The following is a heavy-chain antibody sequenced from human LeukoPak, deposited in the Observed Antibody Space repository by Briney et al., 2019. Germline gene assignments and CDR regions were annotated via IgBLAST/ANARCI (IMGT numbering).Heavy chain of an antibody. CDR3: AKDGGYCSSTSCYTYYFDY. CDR2: ISGSGGST. V-gene: IGHV3-23*01. J-gene: IGHJ4*02. CDR1: GFTFSSYA. Sequence: GGSLRLSCAASGFTFSSYAMSWVRQAPGKGLEWVSAISGSGGSTYYADSVKGRFTISRDNSKNTLYLQMNSLRAEDTAVYYCAKDGGYCSSTSCYTYYFDYWGQGTLVTVSS. D-gene: IGHD2-2*02.